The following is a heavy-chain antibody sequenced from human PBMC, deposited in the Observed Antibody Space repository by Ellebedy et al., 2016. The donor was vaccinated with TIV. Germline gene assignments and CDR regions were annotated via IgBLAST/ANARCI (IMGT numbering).Heavy chain of an antibody. D-gene: IGHD3-3*01. CDR2: LSGSGGRT. CDR3: AKGDEFWSGYSPTHHYGMDV. V-gene: IGHV3-23*01. Sequence: GGSLRLXXAASGFTFGSYAMNWVRLAPGKGLEWVSGLSGSGGRTYYAESVKGRFAISRDNSKNTVSLLMNSLRADDMGVYYCAKGDEFWSGYSPTHHYGMDVWGQGTTVSVSS. CDR1: GFTFGSYA. J-gene: IGHJ6*02.